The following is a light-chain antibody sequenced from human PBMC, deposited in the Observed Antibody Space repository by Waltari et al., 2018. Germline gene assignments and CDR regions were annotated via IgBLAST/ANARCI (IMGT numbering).Light chain of an antibody. CDR3: QQYFDSLS. CDR2: WAS. V-gene: IGKV4-1*01. CDR1: QSVFHSSNSKSY. J-gene: IGKJ2*01. Sequence: DIVMTQSPDSLTVSLGERATFNCTSSQSVFHSSNSKSYLAWYQQKPGQPPKMIIYWASNRESGVPDRFSGSGSGTDFTLTISSLQAEDVAVYYCQQYFDSLSFGQGTKLEIK.